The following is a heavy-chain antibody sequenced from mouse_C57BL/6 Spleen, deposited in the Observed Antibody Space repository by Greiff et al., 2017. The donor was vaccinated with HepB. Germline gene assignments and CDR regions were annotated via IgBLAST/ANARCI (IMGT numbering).Heavy chain of an antibody. CDR3: ARSLSCGNPWFAY. D-gene: IGHD2-1*01. CDR1: GYAFSSSW. J-gene: IGHJ3*01. V-gene: IGHV1-82*01. Sequence: VQLQQSGPELVKPGASVKISCKASGYAFSSSWMNWVKERPGKGLEWIGRNYPGDGDTNYNGKFKGKATLTADKSFSTAYMQLSSLTSEDSAVYFCARSLSCGNPWFAYWGQGTLVTVSA. CDR2: NYPGDGDT.